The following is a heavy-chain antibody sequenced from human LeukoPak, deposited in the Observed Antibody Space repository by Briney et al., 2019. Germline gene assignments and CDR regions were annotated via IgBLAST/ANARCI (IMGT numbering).Heavy chain of an antibody. J-gene: IGHJ4*02. CDR3: ARGRRDGYNYYGY. Sequence: ASVKVSCKASGYTFTGYYMHWVRQAPGQGLEWMGWINPNSGGTNYAQKFQGRVTMTTDTSTSTAYMELRSLRSDDTAVYYCARGRRDGYNYYGYWGQGTLVTVSS. V-gene: IGHV1-2*02. CDR1: GYTFTGYY. CDR2: INPNSGGT. D-gene: IGHD5-24*01.